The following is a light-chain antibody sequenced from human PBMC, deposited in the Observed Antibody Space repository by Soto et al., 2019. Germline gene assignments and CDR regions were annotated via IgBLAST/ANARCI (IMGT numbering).Light chain of an antibody. CDR1: SSDVGGYNY. V-gene: IGLV2-14*03. CDR3: SSFTRSSTPYV. Sequence: QSALTQPASVSGSPGQSITISCTGTSSDVGGYNYVSWYQQYPGKAPKLMIYDVSNRPSGVSNRFSGSKSGNAASLTISGLQAEDEADYYCSSFTRSSTPYVFGTGT. J-gene: IGLJ1*01. CDR2: DVS.